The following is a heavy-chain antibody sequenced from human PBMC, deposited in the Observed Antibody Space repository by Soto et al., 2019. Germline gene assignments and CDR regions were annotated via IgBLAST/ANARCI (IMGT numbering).Heavy chain of an antibody. Sequence: QLQLQESGPGLVRPSETLSLTCTVSGGSIVSSAFYWGWIRQPPGKGLEWIGRIYLSGTTYYNPSLTSRFSLSVATSKHQFSLKLSSVTAADTAVYYCTTALTIFGVVTSSGDYWGQGILVTVSS. V-gene: IGHV4-39*01. CDR2: IYLSGTT. CDR1: GGSIVSSAFY. D-gene: IGHD3-3*01. J-gene: IGHJ4*02. CDR3: TTALTIFGVVTSSGDY.